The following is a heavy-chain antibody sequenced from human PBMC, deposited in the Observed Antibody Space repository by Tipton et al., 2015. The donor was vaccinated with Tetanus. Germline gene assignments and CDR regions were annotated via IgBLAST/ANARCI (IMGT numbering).Heavy chain of an antibody. CDR2: ISSTSSYI. Sequence: SLRLSCEVSGFIFSSYSMNWVRQAPGKGPEWVPSISSTSSYIYYADSLKGRFTISRDNAKNSLYLQMDSLRVEDTAVYYCASGSALDYWGQGTLVTVSS. V-gene: IGHV3-21*01. CDR1: GFIFSSYS. CDR3: ASGSALDY. J-gene: IGHJ4*02.